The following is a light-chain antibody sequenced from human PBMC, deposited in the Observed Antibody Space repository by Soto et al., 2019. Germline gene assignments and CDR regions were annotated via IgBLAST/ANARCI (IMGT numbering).Light chain of an antibody. Sequence: EIVLTQSPGTLSLSPGERATLSCRASQSVSSSYLAWYQQKPGQAPRLLIYGASSRTTDIPDRLSGSGSGTDFTLKISRLEPEDVTVYYCQQYGSSPLYTFGQGTKLAIK. CDR1: QSVSSSY. V-gene: IGKV3-20*01. J-gene: IGKJ2*01. CDR3: QQYGSSPLYT. CDR2: GAS.